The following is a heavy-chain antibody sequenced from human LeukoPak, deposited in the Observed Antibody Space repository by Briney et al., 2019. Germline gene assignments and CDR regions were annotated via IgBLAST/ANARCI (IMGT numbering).Heavy chain of an antibody. CDR2: ISGSGGST. CDR3: AKDRGYYDSSGYYCEYFDY. V-gene: IGHV3-23*01. CDR1: GFTFSSYA. D-gene: IGHD3-22*01. J-gene: IGHJ4*02. Sequence: GGSLRLSCAASGFTFSSYAMSWVRQAPGKGLEWVSAISGSGGSTYYADSVKGRFTISRDNSKSTLYLQMNSLRAEDTAVYYCAKDRGYYDSSGYYCEYFDYWGQGTLVTVSS.